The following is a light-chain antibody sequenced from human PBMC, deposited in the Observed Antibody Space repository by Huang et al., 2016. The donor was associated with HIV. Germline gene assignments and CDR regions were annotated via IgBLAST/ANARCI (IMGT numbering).Light chain of an antibody. Sequence: VMTQSPATLPVSPGERATLSCRARQSVNNNLAWYQKKPGHAPRLVIYGASTRATDVPARFSGSGSGTNFTLIIDSLQSEDFAVYFCHQYDQWPRTFGQGTKVEVK. CDR3: HQYDQWPRT. CDR2: GAS. V-gene: IGKV3-15*01. CDR1: QSVNNN. J-gene: IGKJ1*01.